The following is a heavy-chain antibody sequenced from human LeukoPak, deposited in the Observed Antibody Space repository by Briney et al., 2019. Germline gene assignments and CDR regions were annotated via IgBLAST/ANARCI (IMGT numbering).Heavy chain of an antibody. Sequence: GGSLRLSCAASGFTFSNYWMRWVRPAPGKGLEWVGNIKQDGSETRYADSVRGRFTISRDNAQTSLYLQMNSLRAEDTDVYYCARASNPWLQLTWGQGTMVTVSS. CDR2: IKQDGSET. J-gene: IGHJ5*02. CDR1: GFTFSNYW. CDR3: ARASNPWLQLT. D-gene: IGHD5-24*01. V-gene: IGHV3-7*05.